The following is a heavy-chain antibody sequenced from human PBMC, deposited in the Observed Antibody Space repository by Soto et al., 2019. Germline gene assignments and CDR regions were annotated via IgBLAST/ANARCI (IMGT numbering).Heavy chain of an antibody. V-gene: IGHV1-18*04. D-gene: IGHD2-8*01. CDR1: GYTFTSYG. CDR2: ISAYNGNT. CDR3: AREVMDEICCTNGVCYWFDP. J-gene: IGHJ5*02. Sequence: ASVKVSCKASGYTFTSYGISWVRQAPGQGLEWMGWISAYNGNTNCAQKLQGRVTMTTDTSTSTAYMELRSLRSDDTAVYYCAREVMDEICCTNGVCYWFDPWGQGTLVTVSS.